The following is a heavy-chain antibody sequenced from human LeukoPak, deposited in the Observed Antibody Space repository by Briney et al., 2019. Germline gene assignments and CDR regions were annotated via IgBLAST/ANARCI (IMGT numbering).Heavy chain of an antibody. J-gene: IGHJ4*02. D-gene: IGHD3-22*01. CDR1: GYTFTSYY. V-gene: IGHV1-46*01. CDR2: INPTGDST. Sequence: ASVKVSCKASGYTFTSYYMHWVRQAPGQGLEWMGLINPTGDSTGYAQKFQGRVTMTRDMSTSTDFMELSSLRSEDTAVYYCARDVYYDSSGYYEDVDYWGQGTLVTVSS. CDR3: ARDVYYDSSGYYEDVDY.